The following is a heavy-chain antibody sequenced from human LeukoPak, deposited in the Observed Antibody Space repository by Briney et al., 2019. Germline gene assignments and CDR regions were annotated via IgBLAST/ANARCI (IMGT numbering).Heavy chain of an antibody. CDR2: ITGSGGST. D-gene: IGHD1-26*01. Sequence: QAGGSLRLSCAASGFTFSSYWMSWVRQAPGKGLEWVSGITGSGGSTYYADSVKGRFTISRDNSKNTLYLQMNSLRAEDTALYYCAKENSVSYYLGGMDVWGQGTTVTVSS. CDR3: AKENSVSYYLGGMDV. J-gene: IGHJ6*02. V-gene: IGHV3-23*01. CDR1: GFTFSSYW.